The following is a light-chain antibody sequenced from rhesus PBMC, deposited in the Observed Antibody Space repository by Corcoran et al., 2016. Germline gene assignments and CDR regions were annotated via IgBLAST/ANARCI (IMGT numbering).Light chain of an antibody. CDR2: GAS. CDR3: HQYNTWHHT. CDR1: QSVSSS. J-gene: IGKJ4*01. Sequence: EIVMTQSPATLSLSPGERATLSCRASQSVSSSVAWYQQKPRQAPRLLIFGASGRATGIPERFSGSGSGTDFTLIISSLEPEDVGLDYCHQYNTWHHTFGGGTKVELK. V-gene: IGKV3S9*01.